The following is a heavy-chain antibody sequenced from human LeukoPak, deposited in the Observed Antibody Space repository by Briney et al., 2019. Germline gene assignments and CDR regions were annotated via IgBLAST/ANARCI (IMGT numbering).Heavy chain of an antibody. Sequence: SETLSLTCAVSGYSISSGYYWSWIRQPPGKGLEWIGYIYYSGSTNYNPSLKSRVTISVDTSKNQFSLKLSSVTAADTAVYYCARAGGVYERSSWYLDWFDPWGQGTLVTVSS. CDR1: GYSISSGYY. D-gene: IGHD6-13*01. CDR2: IYYSGST. J-gene: IGHJ5*02. V-gene: IGHV4-61*01. CDR3: ARAGGVYERSSWYLDWFDP.